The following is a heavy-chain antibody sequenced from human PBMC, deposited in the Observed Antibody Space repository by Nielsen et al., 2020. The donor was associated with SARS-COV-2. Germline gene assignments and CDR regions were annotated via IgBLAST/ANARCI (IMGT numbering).Heavy chain of an antibody. Sequence: SLKISCVGSGFTFDDYAMHWVRQAPGKGLEWVSGRSWNSVSIDYADSVKGRFTISRDNAKSSLYLQMNSLRAEDTAFYYCAKVYGDYVGFFDVWGRGTLVTVSS. CDR2: RSWNSVSI. CDR3: AKVYGDYVGFFDV. D-gene: IGHD4-17*01. J-gene: IGHJ2*01. V-gene: IGHV3-9*01. CDR1: GFTFDDYA.